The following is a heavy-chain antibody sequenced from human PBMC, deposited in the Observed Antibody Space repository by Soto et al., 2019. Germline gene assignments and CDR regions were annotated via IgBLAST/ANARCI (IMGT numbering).Heavy chain of an antibody. CDR3: ARGGTGTMRNYYMDV. J-gene: IGHJ6*03. Sequence: QVQLQESGPGLVKPSETLSLTCTVSDDSISRYYWSWIRQPPGKGLEWIGCVSYIGSTYFIPSLKSRVTVSVDTSNNQGSLKLSSVTAADTAVYYCARGGTGTMRNYYMDVWGKGTTVTVSS. D-gene: IGHD1-1*01. CDR2: VSYIGST. CDR1: DDSISRYY. V-gene: IGHV4-59*01.